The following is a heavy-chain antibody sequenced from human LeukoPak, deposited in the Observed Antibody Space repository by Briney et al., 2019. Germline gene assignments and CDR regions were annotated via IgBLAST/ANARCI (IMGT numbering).Heavy chain of an antibody. CDR1: GYTFTNYD. CDR3: ASPRAPTYYYDSSGYYEAPPHAFDI. Sequence: GASVKVSCKASGYTFTNYDISWVRQAPGQGLEWMGRIIPILGIANYAQKFQGRVTITADKSTSTAYMELSSLRSEDTAVYYCASPRAPTYYYDSSGYYEAPPHAFDIWGQGTMVTVSS. V-gene: IGHV1-69*04. CDR2: IIPILGIA. D-gene: IGHD3-22*01. J-gene: IGHJ3*02.